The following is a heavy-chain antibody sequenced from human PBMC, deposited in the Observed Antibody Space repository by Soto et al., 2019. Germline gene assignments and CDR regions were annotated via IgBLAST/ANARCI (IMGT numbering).Heavy chain of an antibody. Sequence: VQLVESGGGLVQPGRSLRLSCAASRLKFDESAMHWVRLVPGKGLEWVSGLTWNSGSVGYADSVKGRFTISRDNAKNSLYLQMSSLRAEDTALYYCVKDRSAILSYGMDVWGQGTTVTVSS. CDR1: RLKFDESA. CDR2: LTWNSGSV. CDR3: VKDRSAILSYGMDV. V-gene: IGHV3-9*01. J-gene: IGHJ6*02. D-gene: IGHD3-16*02.